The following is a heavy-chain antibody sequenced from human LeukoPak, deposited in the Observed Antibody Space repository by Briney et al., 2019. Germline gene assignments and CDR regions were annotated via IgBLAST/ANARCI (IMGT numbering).Heavy chain of an antibody. J-gene: IGHJ4*02. CDR1: GGSISGYY. V-gene: IGHV4-59*01. CDR2: IYYSGST. Sequence: SETLSLTCTVSGGSISGYYWSWIRQPPGKGLGWIGYIYYSGSTNYNPSLKSRVTISVDTSKNQFSLKLSSVTAADTAVYYCARRDPYSRRVDHWGQGTLVTVSS. D-gene: IGHD6-13*01. CDR3: ARRDPYSRRVDH.